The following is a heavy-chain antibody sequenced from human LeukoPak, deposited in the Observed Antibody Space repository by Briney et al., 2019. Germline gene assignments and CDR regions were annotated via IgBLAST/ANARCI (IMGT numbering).Heavy chain of an antibody. D-gene: IGHD5-24*01. J-gene: IGHJ4*02. V-gene: IGHV3-74*01. CDR2: INSDGGST. CDR3: ARRIQGMAPYYVNY. Sequence: GRSLRLSCTASGFTFSSYWMHSVRQAPGKGLVWVSRINSDGGSTSYADSVKGRFTISRDNAKNTLYLQMNSLRDEYTAVYYCARRIQGMAPYYVNYWDQGTLVTVSS. CDR1: GFTFSSYW.